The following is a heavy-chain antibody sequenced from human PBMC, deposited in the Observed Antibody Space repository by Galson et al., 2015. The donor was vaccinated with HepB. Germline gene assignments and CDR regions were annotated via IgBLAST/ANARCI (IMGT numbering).Heavy chain of an antibody. Sequence: LRLSCAASGFTFSYYAMSWVRQAPGKGLEWVSAITPSGDNTYSADSMKGRFTISRDNSQNTLFLQMNSLRADDTAIYFCAKVFPERTDGWYRQALYYFDSWGQGTRVTVSS. J-gene: IGHJ4*02. CDR2: ITPSGDNT. CDR3: AKVFPERTDGWYRQALYYFDS. V-gene: IGHV3-23*01. D-gene: IGHD6-19*01. CDR1: GFTFSYYA.